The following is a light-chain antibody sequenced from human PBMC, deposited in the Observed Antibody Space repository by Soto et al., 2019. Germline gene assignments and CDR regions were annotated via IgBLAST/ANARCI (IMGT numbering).Light chain of an antibody. CDR3: SSYTRSSTLG. V-gene: IGLV2-14*03. CDR2: DVS. CDR1: SSDVGSYNY. J-gene: IGLJ3*02. Sequence: QSVLTQPASVSGSPGQSITISCTGTSSDVGSYNYVSWYQQHPGKAPKLMIYDVSNRPSGVSNRFSGSKSGNTASLTISGLQAEDEADYYCSSYTRSSTLGFGGGTKLTVL.